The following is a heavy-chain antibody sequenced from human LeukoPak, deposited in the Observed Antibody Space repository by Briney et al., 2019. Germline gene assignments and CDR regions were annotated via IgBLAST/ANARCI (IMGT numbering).Heavy chain of an antibody. CDR1: GGSIRSTNW. J-gene: IGHJ4*02. V-gene: IGHV4-4*02. D-gene: IGHD3-9*01. CDR2: IHRDGRT. Sequence: SETLSLTCGVSGGSIRSTNWWSWVRQPPGQGLEWIGEIHRDGRTRYNPSLTSRVTMSMDYSKNQFSLNVRFVTAADTAIYYCGKTDIYFNPIDYWGPGSLVTVSS. CDR3: GKTDIYFNPIDY.